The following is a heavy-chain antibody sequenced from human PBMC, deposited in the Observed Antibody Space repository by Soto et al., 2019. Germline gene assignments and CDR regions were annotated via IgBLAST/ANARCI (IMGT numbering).Heavy chain of an antibody. V-gene: IGHV4-4*07. D-gene: IGHD3-3*01. Sequence: SETLSLTCTVSGGSMSSYYWTWIRQPAGKGLEWIGRVYSSGGTHYNPSLKSRVTISLDTSKNQFSLRLLSVTDADTAVYYCARGQRFSGWFDPWGRGTLLTVSS. CDR2: VYSSGGT. J-gene: IGHJ5*02. CDR3: ARGQRFSGWFDP. CDR1: GGSMSSYY.